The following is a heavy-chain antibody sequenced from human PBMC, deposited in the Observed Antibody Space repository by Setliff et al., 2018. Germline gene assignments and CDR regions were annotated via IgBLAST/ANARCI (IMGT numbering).Heavy chain of an antibody. CDR2: VYYSGYT. V-gene: IGHV4-39*07. CDR3: GRVDFTMIQGVVGH. Sequence: SETLSLTCTVSGGSVSSTSHYWGWIRQAPGKGMEWIGSVYYSGYTYSKPSLQSRVSMSVGASKNQFSLKLASVTAADTAVYYCGRVDFTMIQGVVGHWGQGTLVTVSS. J-gene: IGHJ1*01. CDR1: GGSVSSTSHY. D-gene: IGHD3-10*01.